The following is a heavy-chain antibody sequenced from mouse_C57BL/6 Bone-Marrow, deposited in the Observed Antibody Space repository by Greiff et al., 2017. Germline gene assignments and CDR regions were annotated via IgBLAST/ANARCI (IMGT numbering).Heavy chain of an antibody. CDR1: GYTFTSYW. Sequence: QVKLQQPGAELVKPGASVKLSCKASGYTFTSYWMHWVKQRPGRGLEWIGRIDPNSGGTKYNEKFKSKATLTVDTPSSTAYMPLSSLASEDSAVYDCARERVGTTYFDYWGQGTTLTVSA. D-gene: IGHD2-13*01. CDR2: IDPNSGGT. V-gene: IGHV1-72*01. CDR3: ARERVGTTYFDY. J-gene: IGHJ2*01.